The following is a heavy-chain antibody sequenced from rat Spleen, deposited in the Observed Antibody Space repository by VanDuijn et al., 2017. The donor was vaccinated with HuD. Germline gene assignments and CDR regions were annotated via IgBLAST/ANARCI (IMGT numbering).Heavy chain of an antibody. CDR3: ARQDGHYVMDA. CDR1: GFTFSDYA. Sequence: EVRLVESGGGLVRPGGSLKVSCAVSGFTFSDYAMAWVRQAPKKGLEWVATIVYDGSRIYYRDSVKGRFTISRDNAKSTLYLQMDSLRSEDTASYYCARQDGHYVMDAWGQGASVTVSS. CDR2: IVYDGSRI. V-gene: IGHV5-17*01. J-gene: IGHJ4*01.